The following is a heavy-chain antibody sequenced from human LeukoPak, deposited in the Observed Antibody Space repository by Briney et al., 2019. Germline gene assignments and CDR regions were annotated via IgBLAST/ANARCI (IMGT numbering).Heavy chain of an antibody. D-gene: IGHD4-23*01. CDR2: INHSGST. J-gene: IGHJ4*02. CDR1: GGSFSGYY. Sequence: SETLSLTCAVYGGSFSGYYWSWIRRPPGKGLEWIGEINHSGSTNYNPSLKSRVTISVDTSKNQFSLKLSSVTAADTAVYYCARGLAVVTYYFDYWGQGTLVTVSS. V-gene: IGHV4-34*01. CDR3: ARGLAVVTYYFDY.